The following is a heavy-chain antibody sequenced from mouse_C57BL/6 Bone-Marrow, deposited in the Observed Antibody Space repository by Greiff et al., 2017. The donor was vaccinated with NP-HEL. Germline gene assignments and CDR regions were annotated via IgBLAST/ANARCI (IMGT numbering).Heavy chain of an antibody. Sequence: EVKLVESGGGLVQPKGSLKLSCAASGFSFNTYAMNWVRQAPGKGLEWVARIRSKSNNYATYYADSVKDRFTISRDDSESMLYLQMNNLKTEDTAMYYCVREGKGFTTVVADWYFDVWGTGTTVTVSS. CDR3: VREGKGFTTVVADWYFDV. J-gene: IGHJ1*03. CDR2: IRSKSNNYAT. CDR1: GFSFNTYA. V-gene: IGHV10-1*01. D-gene: IGHD1-1*01.